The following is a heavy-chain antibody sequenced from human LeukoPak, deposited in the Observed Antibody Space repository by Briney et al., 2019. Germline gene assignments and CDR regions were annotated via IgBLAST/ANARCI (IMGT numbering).Heavy chain of an antibody. Sequence: GGSLRLSCAASGFTFSSYAMSWVRQAPGKGLEWVSAIVSSGDSTYYADSVKGRFTISRDNSKNTLYLQMNSLRVEDTAVYYCAKAGLVRGGALDSWGQGTLVTVSS. CDR1: GFTFSSYA. V-gene: IGHV3-23*01. D-gene: IGHD4/OR15-4a*01. CDR3: AKAGLVRGGALDS. CDR2: IVSSGDST. J-gene: IGHJ4*02.